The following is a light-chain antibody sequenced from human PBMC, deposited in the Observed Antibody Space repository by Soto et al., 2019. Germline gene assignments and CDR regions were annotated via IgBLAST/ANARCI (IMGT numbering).Light chain of an antibody. CDR2: EIS. J-gene: IGKJ3*01. Sequence: EIVMTQSPATLSVSPGERANLSCRASQSIRSNYLAWYQQKPGQAPRLLIHEISTRAPGIPARFSGSGSGTEFTLTSSSLQSEDLAVYFCQQYSAWPLTVGPGTKVDI. V-gene: IGKV3-15*01. CDR1: QSIRSN. CDR3: QQYSAWPLT.